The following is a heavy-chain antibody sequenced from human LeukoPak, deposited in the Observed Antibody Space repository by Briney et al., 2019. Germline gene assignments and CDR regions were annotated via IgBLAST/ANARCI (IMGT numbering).Heavy chain of an antibody. V-gene: IGHV3-23*01. D-gene: IGHD3-10*01. CDR2: ISGSGGST. CDR1: GFPFSSYG. CDR3: AKFGLAGSGRYHDAFDI. Sequence: GSLSLSCAASGFPFSSYGMTWVRQAPGTGLECVSAISGSGGSTYFADSVKGRSTISRDNSKNTLYLQMNSLRAEETAVYYCAKFGLAGSGRYHDAFDIWGQGTMVTVSS. J-gene: IGHJ3*02.